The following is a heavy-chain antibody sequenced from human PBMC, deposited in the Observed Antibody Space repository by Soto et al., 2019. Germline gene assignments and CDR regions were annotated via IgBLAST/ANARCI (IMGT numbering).Heavy chain of an antibody. J-gene: IGHJ4*02. CDR2: VYFSGNT. Sequence: QVQLQESGPGLVKPSETLSLTCTVSGGSLSSYYWTWIRQSPGKGLEWIGYVYFSGNTNYNPSLQSRVTISIDTSRNKFSLRLASVNAADTAFYHCGSVRPRGYVLSGGQGTLVTVSS. CDR3: GSVRPRGYVLS. V-gene: IGHV4-59*01. CDR1: GGSLSSYY. D-gene: IGHD6-25*01.